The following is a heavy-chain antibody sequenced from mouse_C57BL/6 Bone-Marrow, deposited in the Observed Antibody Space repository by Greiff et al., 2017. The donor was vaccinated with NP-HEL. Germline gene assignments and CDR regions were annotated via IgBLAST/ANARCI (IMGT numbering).Heavy chain of an antibody. Sequence: QAQLQQPGAELVTPGASVKLSCKASGYTFTSYWMHWVKQRPGQGLEWIGMFHPNSGSTNYNEKFKSKATLTVDKSSSTAYMQLSSLTSEDSAVYYCARDPRGYFDYWGQGTTLTVSS. CDR1: GYTFTSYW. CDR3: ARDPRGYFDY. CDR2: FHPNSGST. V-gene: IGHV1-64*01. J-gene: IGHJ2*01.